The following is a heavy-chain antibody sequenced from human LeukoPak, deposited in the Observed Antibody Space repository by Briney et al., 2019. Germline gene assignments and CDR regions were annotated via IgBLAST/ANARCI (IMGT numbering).Heavy chain of an antibody. CDR2: IYHSGST. D-gene: IGHD2-2*02. Sequence: SETLSLTCTVSGYSISSGYYWGWIRQPPGKGLEWIGSIYHSGSTYYNPSLKSRVTISVDTSKNQFSLKLSSVTAADTAVYYCARDSLCSSTSCYIDYWGQGTLVTVSS. J-gene: IGHJ4*02. CDR1: GYSISSGYY. CDR3: ARDSLCSSTSCYIDY. V-gene: IGHV4-38-2*02.